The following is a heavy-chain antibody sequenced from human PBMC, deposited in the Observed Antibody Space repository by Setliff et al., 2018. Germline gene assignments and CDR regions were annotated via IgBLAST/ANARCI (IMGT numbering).Heavy chain of an antibody. V-gene: IGHV5-51*01. Sequence: GESLKISCKGSGYSFSRHWIGWVRQKPGKGLEWVGIIYPGDSETRYSPSFQGQVTMSADKSISTAYLQWSGLKASDTAIYYCARRTGFAVAGFDHWGQGTLVTVSS. D-gene: IGHD6-19*01. J-gene: IGHJ4*02. CDR2: IYPGDSET. CDR1: GYSFSRHW. CDR3: ARRTGFAVAGFDH.